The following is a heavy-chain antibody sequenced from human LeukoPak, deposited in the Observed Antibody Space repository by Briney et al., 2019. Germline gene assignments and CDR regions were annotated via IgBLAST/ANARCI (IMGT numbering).Heavy chain of an antibody. CDR3: AREVGVLRFLEWLSEGFDP. CDR1: GYSISSGYY. J-gene: IGHJ5*02. V-gene: IGHV4-38-2*02. D-gene: IGHD3-3*01. Sequence: SETLSLTCTVSGYSISSGYYWGWIRQPPGKGLEWIGSIYHSGSTYYNPSLKSLVTISVDTSKNQFSLKLSSVTAADTAVYYCAREVGVLRFLEWLSEGFDPWGQGTLVTVSS. CDR2: IYHSGST.